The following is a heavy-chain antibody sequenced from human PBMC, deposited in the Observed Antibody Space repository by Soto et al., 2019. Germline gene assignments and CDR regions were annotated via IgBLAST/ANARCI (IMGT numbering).Heavy chain of an antibody. J-gene: IGHJ4*02. CDR3: ARDSSMIKGTQYYYYDSSGYVDY. Sequence: GGSLRLSCAASGFTFSSYWMHWVRQAPGKRLVWVSRINSDGSSTSYADSVKGRFTISRDNAKNTLYLQMNSLRAEDTAVYYCARDSSMIKGTQYYYYDSSGYVDYWGQGTLVTVSS. CDR2: INSDGSST. V-gene: IGHV3-74*01. D-gene: IGHD3-22*01. CDR1: GFTFSSYW.